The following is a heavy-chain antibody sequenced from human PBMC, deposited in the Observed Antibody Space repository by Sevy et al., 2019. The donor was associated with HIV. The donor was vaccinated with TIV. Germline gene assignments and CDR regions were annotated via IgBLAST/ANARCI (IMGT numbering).Heavy chain of an antibody. D-gene: IGHD6-6*01. J-gene: IGHJ6*02. CDR2: ISDSSSPR. CDR1: GFIFSSYS. CDR3: ARGLGALPGYYYAMDV. V-gene: IGHV3-48*01. Sequence: GGSLRLSCAASGFIFSSYSMNWVRQAPGKALEWISYISDSSSPRYYADSVKGRFTISRDNAKNSLYLQMNSLTAEDTAVYYCARGLGALPGYYYAMDVWGQGTTVTVSS.